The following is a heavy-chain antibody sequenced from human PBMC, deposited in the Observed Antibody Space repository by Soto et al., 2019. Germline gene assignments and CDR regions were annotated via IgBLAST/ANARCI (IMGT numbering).Heavy chain of an antibody. V-gene: IGHV4-30-2*01. D-gene: IGHD1-1*01. CDR1: GGSISSGGYS. CDR3: ARVTGTRSGSCDY. Sequence: QLQLQESGSRLVKPSQTLSLTCAVSGGSISSGGYSWSWIRQPPGKGLEWIGYIYLSGSTYYNPSVKSRVTLSVYRSKNQFPLKLSTVNAADTAVYYCARVTGTRSGSCDYWGQGTLVTVSS. J-gene: IGHJ4*02. CDR2: IYLSGST.